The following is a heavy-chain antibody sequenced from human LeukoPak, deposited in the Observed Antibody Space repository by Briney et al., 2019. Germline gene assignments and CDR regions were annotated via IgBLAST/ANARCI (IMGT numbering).Heavy chain of an antibody. J-gene: IGHJ4*02. D-gene: IGHD6-6*01. CDR3: ARGGSIAARPIDY. CDR2: ISRNGGST. V-gene: IGHV3-64*01. CDR1: GFTFSSYA. Sequence: TGGSLRLSCAASGFTFSSYAMHWVRQAPGKGLEYVSAISRNGGSTYYANSVKGRFTISRDNSKNTLFLQMGSLRAEDMAVYYCARGGSIAARPIDYWGQGTLVTVSS.